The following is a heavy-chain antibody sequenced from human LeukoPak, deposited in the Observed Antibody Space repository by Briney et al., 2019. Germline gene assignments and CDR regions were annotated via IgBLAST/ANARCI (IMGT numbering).Heavy chain of an antibody. D-gene: IGHD6-6*01. J-gene: IGHJ5*02. V-gene: IGHV4-31*03. CDR2: IYYGGST. Sequence: SQTLSLTCTVSGGSISSGGYSWTWIRQHPGKGLEWIGYIYYGGSTYYNPSLKSRVSISGDTSRNQFSLKVSSVTAADTAVYYCARRIAAPGWFDPWGQGTLVTVSS. CDR3: ARRIAAPGWFDP. CDR1: GGSISSGGYS.